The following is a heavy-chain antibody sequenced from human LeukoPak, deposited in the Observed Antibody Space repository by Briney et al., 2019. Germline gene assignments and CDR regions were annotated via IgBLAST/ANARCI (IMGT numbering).Heavy chain of an antibody. CDR3: AKLGKTENHYGSGRFSYYYYMDV. Sequence: GGSLRLSCAASGFTFSNYGMHWVRQAPGKGLEWVAFIRSDGINKYHADSVKGRFTISRDNSKNTLYLQMNSLRAEDTAVYYCAKLGKTENHYGSGRFSYYYYMDVWGKGTTVTISS. V-gene: IGHV3-30*02. CDR2: IRSDGINK. J-gene: IGHJ6*03. D-gene: IGHD3-10*01. CDR1: GFTFSNYG.